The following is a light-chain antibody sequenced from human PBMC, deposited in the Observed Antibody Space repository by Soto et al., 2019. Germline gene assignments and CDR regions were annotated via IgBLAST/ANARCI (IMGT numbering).Light chain of an antibody. CDR1: QSLNNW. CDR2: KAS. J-gene: IGKJ1*01. Sequence: DIQMTQSPSTLSASVGDRVTITCRASQSLNNWLAWYQQKPGNAPKLLIYKASSLESGVPSRFSGSVSGTEFTLTISSLQPDDFATYYCQQYNSYSWTFGKGTKVEIK. V-gene: IGKV1-5*03. CDR3: QQYNSYSWT.